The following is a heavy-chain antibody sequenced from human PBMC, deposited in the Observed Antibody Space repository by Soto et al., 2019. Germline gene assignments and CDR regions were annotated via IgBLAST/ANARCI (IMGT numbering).Heavy chain of an antibody. CDR2: TYYRSKWYN. J-gene: IGHJ6*02. Sequence: SQTLSLTCAISGDSVSSNSAAWNGIRQSPSRVLEWLGRTYYRSKWYNDYAVSVKSRITINPDTSKNQFSLQLNSVTPEDTAVYYCARSSGGIRKALRYFDWLFRSYSYCGMDVWGQGTTGTVSS. V-gene: IGHV6-1*01. D-gene: IGHD3-9*01. CDR1: GDSVSSNSAA. CDR3: ARSSGGIRKALRYFDWLFRSYSYCGMDV.